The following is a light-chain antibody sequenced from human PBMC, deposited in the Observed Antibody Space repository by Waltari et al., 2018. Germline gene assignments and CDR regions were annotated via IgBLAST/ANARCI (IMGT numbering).Light chain of an antibody. V-gene: IGKV3-15*01. CDR2: GAS. J-gene: IGKJ2*01. CDR3: QHSDT. Sequence: EIVMKQSLTTLSVSPGEKATLSCRASQSVSSNLAWYQQKPGQSPRLLIYGASTRATGIPARFSGSGSGTDFTLTISSLQSEDFAVYYCQHSDTFGQGTKLEIK. CDR1: QSVSSN.